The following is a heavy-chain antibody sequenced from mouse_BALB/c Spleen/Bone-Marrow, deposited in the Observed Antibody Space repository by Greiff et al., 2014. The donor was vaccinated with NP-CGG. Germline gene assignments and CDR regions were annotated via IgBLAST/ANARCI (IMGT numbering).Heavy chain of an antibody. CDR1: GYTFTSYW. V-gene: IGHV1S22*01. CDR3: TKGLPSAY. Sequence: GSELVKPGASVKLSCKASGYTFTSYWMHWVKQRPGQGLEWIGNIYPGSGSTNYDEKFKSKATLTVDTSSSTAYMQLSSLTSEDSAVYYCTKGLPSAYWGQGTLVTVSA. J-gene: IGHJ3*01. CDR2: IYPGSGST. D-gene: IGHD2-4*01.